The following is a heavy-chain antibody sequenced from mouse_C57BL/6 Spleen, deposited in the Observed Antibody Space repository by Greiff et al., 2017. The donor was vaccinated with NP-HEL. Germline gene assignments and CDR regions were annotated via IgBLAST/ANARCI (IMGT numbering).Heavy chain of an antibody. J-gene: IGHJ3*01. Sequence: VQLQQPGAELVRPGSSVKLSCKASGYTFTSYWMHWVKQRPRQGLEWIGNIDPSDSETHYNQKFKDKATLTVDKSSSTAYMQLSRLTSEDSAVYYCARGGNGGFAYWGQGTLVTVSA. CDR1: GYTFTSYW. CDR2: IDPSDSET. D-gene: IGHD2-1*01. CDR3: ARGGNGGFAY. V-gene: IGHV1-52*01.